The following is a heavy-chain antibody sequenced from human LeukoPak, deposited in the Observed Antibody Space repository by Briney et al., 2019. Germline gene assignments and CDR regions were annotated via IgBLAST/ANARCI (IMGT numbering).Heavy chain of an antibody. CDR1: GFTFSSYG. CDR3: AKDAGSYGGNSDY. Sequence: QAGGSLRLSCAASGFTFSSYGMHWVRQAPGKGLEWVALISFDGGNKYYEDSVKGRFTISRDNSKNTLYLQMNSLRAEDTAVYYCAKDAGSYGGNSDYWGQGTLVTVSS. D-gene: IGHD4-23*01. V-gene: IGHV3-30*18. J-gene: IGHJ4*02. CDR2: ISFDGGNK.